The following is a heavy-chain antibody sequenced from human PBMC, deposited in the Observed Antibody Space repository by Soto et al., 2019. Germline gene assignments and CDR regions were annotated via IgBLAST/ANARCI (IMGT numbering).Heavy chain of an antibody. J-gene: IGHJ6*02. CDR1: GLTFSSYA. Sequence: EVQLLESGGGLVQPGGSLRLSCAASGLTFSSYAMSWVRQAPGKGLYGVSAISGIGGRTYYADAVKGRFTISRDNSKNTLYLQMNSLKDEDTAVYYCAKHQDRQYLTMIVVVITLLGGMDVWGQGTTVTVSS. CDR3: AKHQDRQYLTMIVVVITLLGGMDV. D-gene: IGHD3-22*01. V-gene: IGHV3-23*01. CDR2: ISGIGGRT.